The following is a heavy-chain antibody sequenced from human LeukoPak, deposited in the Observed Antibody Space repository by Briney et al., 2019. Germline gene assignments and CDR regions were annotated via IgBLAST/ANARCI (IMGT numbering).Heavy chain of an antibody. CDR2: ISYEGSNK. CDR1: GFTFSIYA. J-gene: IGHJ4*02. V-gene: IGHV3-30*04. Sequence: PGGSLRVSCAASGFTFSIYAMHWVRQGPGKGLEWVAVISYEGSNKYYADSVKGRSTISRDNSKNSLYLQMNSLRAEDTAVYYCARARVAGGRYFTSDYWGQGTLVTVSS. CDR3: ARARVAGGRYFTSDY. D-gene: IGHD1-26*01.